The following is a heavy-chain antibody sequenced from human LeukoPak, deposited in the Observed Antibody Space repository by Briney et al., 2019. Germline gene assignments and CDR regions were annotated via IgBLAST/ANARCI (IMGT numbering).Heavy chain of an antibody. CDR2: INPNSGGT. J-gene: IGHJ4*02. CDR1: GYTFTVYY. Sequence: GPSVKLSCKASGYTFTVYYMHWVRHAPGQGLEWVGWINPNSGGTNYAQKFQDSVTMTRETSISTAYMELSRLRSDDTAVYYCARDKALQWLLTIYYFDYWGQGTLVTVSS. V-gene: IGHV1-2*02. CDR3: ARDKALQWLLTIYYFDY. D-gene: IGHD3-22*01.